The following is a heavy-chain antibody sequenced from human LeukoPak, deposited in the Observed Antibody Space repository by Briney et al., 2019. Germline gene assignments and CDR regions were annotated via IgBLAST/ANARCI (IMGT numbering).Heavy chain of an antibody. CDR2: IYPGDSNT. Sequence: LGESLKFSCKGCGYSFTSYWVGWVRQMRGKGLEWMGVIYPGDSNTVYSSSFQGQVTISADKSISTAYLQWSSLKASDNAMYYCARISGHDAFDIWGQGTMVTVSS. CDR3: ARISGHDAFDI. V-gene: IGHV5-51*01. J-gene: IGHJ3*02. D-gene: IGHD6-25*01. CDR1: GYSFTSYW.